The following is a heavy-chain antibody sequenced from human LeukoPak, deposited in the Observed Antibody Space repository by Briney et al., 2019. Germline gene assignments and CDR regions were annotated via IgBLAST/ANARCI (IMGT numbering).Heavy chain of an antibody. J-gene: IGHJ5*02. D-gene: IGHD3-22*01. Sequence: ASVKVSCKASGGTFSSYAISWVRQAPGQGLEWMGRIIPILGIANYAQKFQGRVTITADKSTSTASMELSSLRSEDMAVYYCARDGSHYYDSSGGYNWFDPWGQGTLVTVSS. CDR3: ARDGSHYYDSSGGYNWFDP. V-gene: IGHV1-69*04. CDR1: GGTFSSYA. CDR2: IIPILGIA.